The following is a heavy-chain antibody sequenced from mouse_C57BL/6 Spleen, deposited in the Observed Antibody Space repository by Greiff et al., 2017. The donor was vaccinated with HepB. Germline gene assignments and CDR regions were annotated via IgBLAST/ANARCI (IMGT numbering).Heavy chain of an antibody. J-gene: IGHJ4*01. CDR1: GYAFSSYW. D-gene: IGHD2-1*01. Sequence: VKLMESGAERVKPGASVKDSCKASGYAFSSYWMNWVKQRPGKGLEWIGQIYPGDGDTNYNGKFKGKATLTAEKSSSTAYMQLSSLTSEDSAVYFCGSLLHCGLHSGPMQYWGQGTPVTVSP. CDR2: IYPGDGDT. CDR3: GSLLHCGLHSGPMQY. V-gene: IGHV1-80*01.